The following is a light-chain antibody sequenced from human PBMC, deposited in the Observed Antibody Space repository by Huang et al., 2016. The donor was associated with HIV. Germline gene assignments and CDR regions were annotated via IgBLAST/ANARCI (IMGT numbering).Light chain of an antibody. V-gene: IGKV2-29*02. J-gene: IGKJ1*01. CDR3: MQGIEFRT. Sequence: DIVMTQPPLSLSVTPGQPASISCKSSQSLLHSDGQTYLYWYLQKPVQSPLLLFYEAFSRFSGVPDKFSGSESGTNFTLKISRVEAEYVGIYYCMQGIEFRTFGQGTNVEIK. CDR1: QSLLHSDGQTY. CDR2: EAF.